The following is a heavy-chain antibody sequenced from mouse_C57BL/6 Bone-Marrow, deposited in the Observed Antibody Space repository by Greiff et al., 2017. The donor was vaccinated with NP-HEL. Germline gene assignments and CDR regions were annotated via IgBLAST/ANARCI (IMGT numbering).Heavy chain of an antibody. J-gene: IGHJ4*01. CDR2: ISSGGSYT. Sequence: EVKLMESGGDLVKPGGSLKLSCAASGFTFSSYGMSWVRQTPDKRLEWVATISSGGSYTYYPDSVKGRFTISRDNAKNTLYLQKSSLKSEDTAMYYCARAYYSNYEGFLGYAMDYWGQGTSVTVSS. CDR1: GFTFSSYG. V-gene: IGHV5-6*01. CDR3: ARAYYSNYEGFLGYAMDY. D-gene: IGHD2-5*01.